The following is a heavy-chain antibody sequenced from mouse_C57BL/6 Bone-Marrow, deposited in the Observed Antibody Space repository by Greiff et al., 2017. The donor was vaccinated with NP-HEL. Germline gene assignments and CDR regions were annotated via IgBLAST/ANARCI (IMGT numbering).Heavy chain of an antibody. CDR2: ISSGGSYT. Sequence: EVKLVESGGDLVKPGGSLKLSCAASGFTFSSYGMSWVRQTPDKRLEWVATISSGGSYTSYPDSVTGRFTISRDNAKNTLYLQMSSLKSEDTAMYYCARNPYSNPFDYWGQGTTLTVSS. D-gene: IGHD2-5*01. J-gene: IGHJ2*01. V-gene: IGHV5-6*01. CDR3: ARNPYSNPFDY. CDR1: GFTFSSYG.